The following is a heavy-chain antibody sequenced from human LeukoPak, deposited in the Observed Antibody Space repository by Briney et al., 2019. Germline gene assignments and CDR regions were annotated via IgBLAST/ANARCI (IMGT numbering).Heavy chain of an antibody. V-gene: IGHV3-66*01. Sequence: GSLRLSCAASGFTVSSNYMNWVRQAPGKGLEWVSVIYSGGSTYYADSVKGRFTISRDNSKNTLYLQMNSLRAEDTAVYYCARYALGAHAFDIWGQGTMVTVSS. CDR2: IYSGGST. D-gene: IGHD7-27*01. CDR1: GFTVSSNY. CDR3: ARYALGAHAFDI. J-gene: IGHJ3*02.